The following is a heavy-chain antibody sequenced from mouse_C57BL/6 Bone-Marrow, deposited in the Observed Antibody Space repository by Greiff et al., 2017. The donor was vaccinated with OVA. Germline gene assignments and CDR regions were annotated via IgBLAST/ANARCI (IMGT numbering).Heavy chain of an antibody. CDR1: GYTFTSYG. V-gene: IGHV1-81*01. J-gene: IGHJ1*03. Sequence: VQLQQSGAELARPGASVKLSCKASGYTFTSYGISWVKQRTGQGLEWIGEIYPRSGNTYYNEQFKGKATLTADKSSSTAYMELRSLTSEDSAVYFCARRWLLPHWYFDVWGTGTTVTVSS. CDR2: IYPRSGNT. D-gene: IGHD2-3*01. CDR3: ARRWLLPHWYFDV.